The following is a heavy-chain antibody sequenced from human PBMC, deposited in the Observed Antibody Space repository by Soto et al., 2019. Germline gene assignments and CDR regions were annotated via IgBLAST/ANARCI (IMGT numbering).Heavy chain of an antibody. CDR3: VRDAAYAFHI. Sequence: EVQLVESGGGLVQPGGSLRLSCIASGFTFSSYTMNWVRQAPGKGLEWLSNIRSNSDDTYYADSVKGRFTISRDNAKNSLHLQMNSLRDEDTAVYYCVRDAAYAFHIWGQGTMVTVSS. CDR2: IRSNSDDT. D-gene: IGHD6-25*01. V-gene: IGHV3-48*02. J-gene: IGHJ3*02. CDR1: GFTFSSYT.